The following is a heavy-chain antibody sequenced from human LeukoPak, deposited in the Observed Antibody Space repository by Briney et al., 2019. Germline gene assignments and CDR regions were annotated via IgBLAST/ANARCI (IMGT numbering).Heavy chain of an antibody. D-gene: IGHD3-3*01. Sequence: SETLSLTCAVYGGYFSGYYWSWIRQRPGKGLEWIGEINHSGSTNYNPSLKSRVTISVDTSKNQFSLKLSSVTAADTAVYYCARGRKIFGVVIMVDPWGQGTLVTVSS. V-gene: IGHV4-34*01. CDR2: INHSGST. CDR1: GGYFSGYY. J-gene: IGHJ5*02. CDR3: ARGRKIFGVVIMVDP.